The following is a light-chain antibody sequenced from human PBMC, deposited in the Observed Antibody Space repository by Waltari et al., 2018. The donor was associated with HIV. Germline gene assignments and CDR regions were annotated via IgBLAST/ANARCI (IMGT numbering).Light chain of an antibody. Sequence: QSVLTQSPSASGTPGQRVTISCSGGSSNIGSNGVDWYQQFPGTAPKLLIYSNNQWPSGVPDRFSGSKSGTSASLAISGLQSEDEATYYCATLDDSLNGPIFGGGTRLTVL. CDR3: ATLDDSLNGPI. CDR2: SNN. V-gene: IGLV1-44*01. J-gene: IGLJ2*01. CDR1: SSNIGSNG.